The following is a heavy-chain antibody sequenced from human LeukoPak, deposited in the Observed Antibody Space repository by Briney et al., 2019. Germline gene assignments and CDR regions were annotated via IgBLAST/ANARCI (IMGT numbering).Heavy chain of an antibody. CDR3: AREGAAAGYFDY. CDR1: GYTFTSYG. V-gene: IGHV1-18*01. Sequence: GASVTVSCMASGYTFTSYGISWVRQAPGQGLEWMGWISAYNGNTNYAQKLQGRVTITTDTSTSTAYMELRSLRSDDTAVYYCAREGAAAGYFDYWGQGTLVSVS. D-gene: IGHD6-13*01. CDR2: ISAYNGNT. J-gene: IGHJ4*02.